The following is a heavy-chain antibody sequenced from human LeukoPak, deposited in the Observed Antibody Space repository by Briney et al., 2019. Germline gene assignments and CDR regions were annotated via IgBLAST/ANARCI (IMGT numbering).Heavy chain of an antibody. CDR2: IIPIFGTA. Sequence: SVKVSCKASGGTFSSHAISWLRQAPGQGLEWMGGIIPIFGTANYAQKFQGRVTITTDESTSTAYMELSSLRSEDTAVYYCARGGVVRGYPDYWGQGTLVTVSS. CDR3: ARGGVVRGYPDY. CDR1: GGTFSSHA. J-gene: IGHJ4*02. V-gene: IGHV1-69*05. D-gene: IGHD2-8*01.